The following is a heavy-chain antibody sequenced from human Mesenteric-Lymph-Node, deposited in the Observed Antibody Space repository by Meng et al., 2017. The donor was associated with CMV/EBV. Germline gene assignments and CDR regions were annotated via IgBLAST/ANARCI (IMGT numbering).Heavy chain of an antibody. CDR2: IRSKAYNYAT. V-gene: IGHV3-73*01. CDR3: TRRAGLSPVDY. CDR1: GFTFSGSA. D-gene: IGHD3-16*01. J-gene: IGHJ4*02. Sequence: GGSLRLSCAASGFTFSGSAMHWVRQASGKGLEWVGRIRSKAYNYATAYGESVKGRFTISRDDSKNTAYLQMNSLKTEDTAVYYCTRRAGLSPVDYWGQGTLVTVSS.